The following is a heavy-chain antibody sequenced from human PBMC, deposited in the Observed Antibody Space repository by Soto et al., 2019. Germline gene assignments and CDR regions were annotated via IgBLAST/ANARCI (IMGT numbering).Heavy chain of an antibody. CDR2: MSYDGTKE. D-gene: IGHD6-13*01. CDR3: AKEYGSTWIDH. J-gene: IGHJ4*02. V-gene: IGHV3-30*18. Sequence: GGSLRLSCAASGFTFSTYGMHWVRQAPGKGLEWVAAMSYDGTKEYYADSVKGRFTISRDNSRNTLFLQLNSLRAEDTAVYYCAKEYGSTWIDHWGQGTLVTGSS. CDR1: GFTFSTYG.